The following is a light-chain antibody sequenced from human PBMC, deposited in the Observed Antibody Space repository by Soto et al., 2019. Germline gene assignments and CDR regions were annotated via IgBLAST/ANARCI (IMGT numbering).Light chain of an antibody. CDR1: QSISNY. CDR2: AAS. J-gene: IGKJ1*01. CDR3: QQNYSTPRT. Sequence: DIQMTQSPSSLSASVGDRVTITCRASQSISNYLNWYQQKPGKAPKLLIYAASSLQSGVPSRFGGSGSGTDFTLTISSLQPEDFATYYCQQNYSTPRTFGQGTKVEIK. V-gene: IGKV1-39*01.